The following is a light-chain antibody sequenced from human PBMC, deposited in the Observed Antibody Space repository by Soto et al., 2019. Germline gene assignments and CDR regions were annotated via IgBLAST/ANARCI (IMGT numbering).Light chain of an antibody. V-gene: IGKV1-9*01. CDR1: QDINKF. CDR2: SAS. Sequence: IQLTQSPSSLSASVGDRVTITCRASQDINKFLAWFQLKPGKAPNLLIFSASTLQSAVPSRFSGGGSGTDFTLTISRLQPEDFATYYCQKLKTYPYTFGQGTKLEIK. CDR3: QKLKTYPYT. J-gene: IGKJ2*01.